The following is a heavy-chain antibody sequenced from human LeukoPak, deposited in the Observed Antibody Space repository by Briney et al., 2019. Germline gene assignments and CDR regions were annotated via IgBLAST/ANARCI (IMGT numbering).Heavy chain of an antibody. CDR2: ISSSSSYI. CDR3: AAYYYGSGIAQNY. CDR1: GFTFSSYN. V-gene: IGHV3-21*01. D-gene: IGHD3-10*01. Sequence: GGSLRLSCAASGFTFSSYNMNWVRQAPGKGLEWVSSISSSSSYIYYADSVKGRFTISRDNAKNSLYLQMNSLRAEDTAVYYRAAYYYGSGIAQNYWGQGTLVTVSS. J-gene: IGHJ4*02.